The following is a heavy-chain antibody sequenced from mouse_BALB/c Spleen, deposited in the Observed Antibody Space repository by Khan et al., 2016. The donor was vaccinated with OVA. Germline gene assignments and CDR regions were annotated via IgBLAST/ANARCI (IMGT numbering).Heavy chain of an antibody. Sequence: QMQLEESGAELAKPGASVKMSCKASGYTFTNYWMHWVKQRPGQGLEWIGYINPSTIYTEYKQKFKDKATLTADKSSSTAYMQLRSLTSEDSAVYYCARKLRPYYYAMDYWGQGTSVTVSS. CDR1: GYTFTNYW. CDR3: ARKLRPYYYAMDY. J-gene: IGHJ4*01. CDR2: INPSTIYT. V-gene: IGHV1-7*01.